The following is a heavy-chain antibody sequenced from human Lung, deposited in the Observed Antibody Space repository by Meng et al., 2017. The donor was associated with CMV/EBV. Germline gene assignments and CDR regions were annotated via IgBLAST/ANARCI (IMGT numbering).Heavy chain of an antibody. J-gene: IGHJ6*02. V-gene: IGHV1-69*05. CDR1: GGTFSSYA. CDR3: ARGRDFWSGSGGMDV. D-gene: IGHD3-3*01. CDR2: IIPIFGTA. Sequence: SXXVSXKASGGTFSSYAISWVRQAPGQGLEWMGGIIPIFGTANYAQKFQGRVTITTDESTSTAYMELSSLRSEDTAVYYCARGRDFWSGSGGMDVWGQGNXV.